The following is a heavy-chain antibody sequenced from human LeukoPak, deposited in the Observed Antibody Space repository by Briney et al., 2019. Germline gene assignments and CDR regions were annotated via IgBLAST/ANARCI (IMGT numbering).Heavy chain of an antibody. V-gene: IGHV4-39*01. J-gene: IGHJ5*02. CDR3: ARQGSSWLLNWFDP. CDR2: IYYSGST. Sequence: PSETLSLTCTVSGGSISSSSYYWGWIRQPPGKGLEWIGSIYYSGSTYYNPSLKSRVTISVDTSKNQFSLKLSSVTAADTAVYYCARQGSSWLLNWFDPWGQGTLVTVSS. CDR1: GGSISSSSYY. D-gene: IGHD6-13*01.